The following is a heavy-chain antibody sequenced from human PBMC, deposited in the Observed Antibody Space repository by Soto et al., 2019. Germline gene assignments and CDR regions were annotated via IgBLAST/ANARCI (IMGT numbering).Heavy chain of an antibody. CDR2: IDWDDER. D-gene: IGHD2-2*01. CDR3: ARMLGYCMSGSCYDDFDH. J-gene: IGHJ4*02. V-gene: IGHV2-70*11. Sequence: SGPTLVNPTQTLTLTCTLSGFSLTTPGVCVSWVRQAPGKALEWLARIDWDDERYYTTSLKTRLTISKDTSKNQVVLTMTNTDPVDTATYYCARMLGYCMSGSCYDDFDHWGPGTLVTVSS. CDR1: GFSLTTPGVC.